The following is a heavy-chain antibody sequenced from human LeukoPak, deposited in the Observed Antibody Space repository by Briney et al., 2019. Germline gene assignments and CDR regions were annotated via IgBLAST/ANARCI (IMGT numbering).Heavy chain of an antibody. V-gene: IGHV3-23*01. CDR3: AKGHYGFWSGYFLAY. J-gene: IGHJ4*02. CDR2: ISGSGGST. D-gene: IGHD3-3*01. Sequence: GGSLRLSCAASGFTFSSYAMSWVRQAPGEGLEWVSAISGSGGSTYYADSVKGRFTISRDNAKNTLYVQMNSLRAEDTAVYYCAKGHYGFWSGYFLAYWGQGTLVTVSS. CDR1: GFTFSSYA.